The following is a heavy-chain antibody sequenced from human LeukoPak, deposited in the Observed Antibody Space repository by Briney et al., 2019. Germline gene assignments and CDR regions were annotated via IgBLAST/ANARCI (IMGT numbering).Heavy chain of an antibody. CDR2: IRYDGSNK. Sequence: PGGSLRLSCAASGFTFSGFGMYWARQAPGKGLEWVAFIRYDGSNKYYTESVKGRFTISRDNSKNTLFLQMDSLRADDTAVYYCARDQPPDPYYYDSSGYANWGQGTLVTVSS. D-gene: IGHD3-22*01. CDR3: ARDQPPDPYYYDSSGYAN. CDR1: GFTFSGFG. J-gene: IGHJ4*02. V-gene: IGHV3-30*02.